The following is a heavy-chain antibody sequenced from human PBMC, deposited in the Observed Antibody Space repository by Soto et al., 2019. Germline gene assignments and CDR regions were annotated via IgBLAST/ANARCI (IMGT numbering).Heavy chain of an antibody. D-gene: IGHD2-8*01. Sequence: SQTLSLTCAISGDSVSSNSAAWNWIRQSPSRGLEWLGRTYYRSKWYNDYAVSVKSRITFNPDTSKNQFSLQLNSVTPEDTAVYYCARGGADIVLTVYGDNWFDPWGQGTLVTVSS. J-gene: IGHJ5*02. CDR3: ARGGADIVLTVYGDNWFDP. V-gene: IGHV6-1*01. CDR1: GDSVSSNSAA. CDR2: TYYRSKWYN.